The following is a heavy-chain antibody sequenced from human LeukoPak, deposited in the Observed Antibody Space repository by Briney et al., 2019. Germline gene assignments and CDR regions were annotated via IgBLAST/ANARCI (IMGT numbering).Heavy chain of an antibody. Sequence: PGGSLRLSCAASGFTFDDYGMSWVRQAPGKGLEWVSGINWNGGSTGYADSVKGRFTISRDNAKNSLYLQVNSLRAEDAALYYCASGGIYYGAAFDFWGQGTLVTVSS. J-gene: IGHJ4*02. D-gene: IGHD1-26*01. CDR3: ASGGIYYGAAFDF. V-gene: IGHV3-20*04. CDR1: GFTFDDYG. CDR2: INWNGGST.